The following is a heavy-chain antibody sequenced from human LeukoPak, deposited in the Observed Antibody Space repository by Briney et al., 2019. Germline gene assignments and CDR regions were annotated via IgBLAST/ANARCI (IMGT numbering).Heavy chain of an antibody. CDR2: INGDGTSA. CDR3: ARVAYCGGDCYSLDYYYMDV. Sequence: GGSLRLSCAASGFTLRNYWMHWVRQTPGKGLLWVSRINGDGTSATYAGSVKGRFTISRDNAKNTLYLQMNSLRAEDTAVYYCARVAYCGGDCYSLDYYYMDVWGKGTTVTVSS. CDR1: GFTLRNYW. V-gene: IGHV3-74*01. D-gene: IGHD2-21*02. J-gene: IGHJ6*03.